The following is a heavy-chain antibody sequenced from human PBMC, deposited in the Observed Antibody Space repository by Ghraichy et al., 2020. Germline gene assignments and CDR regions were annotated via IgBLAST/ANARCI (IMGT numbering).Heavy chain of an antibody. CDR3: ARERHYYDSSGLYSPNYYYGMDV. Sequence: ASEKFSPPASGYPLTSHGISRVRQAPGQGLEWGGWIMSEKGDGKEGGGGGGGGTRTTEKATSKEYMGLRSLRSDDTAVYYCARERHYYDSSGLYSPNYYYGMDVWGQGTTVTVSS. V-gene: IGHV1-18*01. D-gene: IGHD3-22*01. J-gene: IGHJ6*02. CDR1: GYPLTSHG. CDR2: IMSEKGDG.